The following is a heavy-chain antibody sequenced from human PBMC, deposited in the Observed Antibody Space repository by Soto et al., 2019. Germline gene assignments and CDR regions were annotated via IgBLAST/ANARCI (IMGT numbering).Heavy chain of an antibody. Sequence: GGSLRLSCAASGFTFSSYSMNWVRQAPGKGLEWVSYISRSSSTIYYADSVKGRFTISRDNAKNSLYLQMNSLRDEDTAVYYCAREPSGYYDYYYYYGMDVWGQGTTVTVSS. V-gene: IGHV3-48*02. CDR3: AREPSGYYDYYYYYGMDV. CDR1: GFTFSSYS. J-gene: IGHJ6*02. D-gene: IGHD3-22*01. CDR2: ISRSSSTI.